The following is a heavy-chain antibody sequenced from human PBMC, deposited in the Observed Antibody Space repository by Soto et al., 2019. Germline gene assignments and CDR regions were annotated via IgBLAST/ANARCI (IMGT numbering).Heavy chain of an antibody. D-gene: IGHD6-19*01. CDR2: IHVAMIY. CDR1: GFTFSAFG. J-gene: IGHJ4*02. CDR3: ARDWLGHYFDY. Sequence: QVHLVESGGDVVQPGKSLRLSCAASGFTFSAFGMHWVRQAPGKGLEWVAGIHVAMIYNYADSVKGRFTISRDNTKNTVHRQMDSLSAEDTAVYFCARDWLGHYFDYWGQGTLVTVSA. V-gene: IGHV3-30*19.